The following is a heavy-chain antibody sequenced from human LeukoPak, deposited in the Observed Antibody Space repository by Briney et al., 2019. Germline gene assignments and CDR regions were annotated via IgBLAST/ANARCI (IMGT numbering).Heavy chain of an antibody. V-gene: IGHV1-69*05. CDR3: ASGYDDSGSGYSLDP. CDR2: IIPIFGTA. J-gene: IGHJ5*02. D-gene: IGHD3-22*01. CDR1: GSTFSSYA. Sequence: GASVKVSCKASGSTFSSYAISWVRQAPGQGLEWMGGIIPIFGTANYAQKFQGRVTITTDESTSTAYMELSSLRSEDSAVYYCASGYDDSGSGYSLDPWGQGTLVTVSS.